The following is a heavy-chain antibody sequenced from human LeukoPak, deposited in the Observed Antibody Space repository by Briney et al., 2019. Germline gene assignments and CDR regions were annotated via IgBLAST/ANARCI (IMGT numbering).Heavy chain of an antibody. D-gene: IGHD2-21*01. CDR2: INQEGNDK. CDR3: VVTRTRGDH. J-gene: IGHJ1*01. Sequence: GGSLRLFCVASGFTFRNYWMTWVRQAPGKGLEWVANINQEGNDKYYVDSVKGRFTISRDNTKNSLFLQMNSLRAEDTAVYYCVVTRTRGDHWGQGTLVTVSS. CDR1: GFTFRNYW. V-gene: IGHV3-7*03.